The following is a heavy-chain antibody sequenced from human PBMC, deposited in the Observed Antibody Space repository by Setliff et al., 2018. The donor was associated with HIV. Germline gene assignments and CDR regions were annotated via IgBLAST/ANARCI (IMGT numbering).Heavy chain of an antibody. Sequence: SQTLSLTCTVSGGSASNSRYYWAWIRQPPGKGLEYIGSIHYNEKTYYNPSLKSRVTISIGTSKNQFSLNLTSVTAADTAVYYCASRIYYYDSNNFLREEGFDPWGQGTLVTVSS. CDR2: IHYNEKT. V-gene: IGHV4-39*01. CDR3: ASRIYYYDSNNFLREEGFDP. CDR1: GGSASNSRYY. J-gene: IGHJ5*02. D-gene: IGHD3-22*01.